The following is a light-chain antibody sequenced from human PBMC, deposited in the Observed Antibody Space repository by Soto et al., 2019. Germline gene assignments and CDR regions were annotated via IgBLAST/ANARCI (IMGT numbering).Light chain of an antibody. V-gene: IGKV3-15*01. CDR2: GAS. Sequence: EIVMTQSPATLSVSPGEGATLSCRASQSLSNNLAWYQQKPGQTPRLLIYGASTRAAGIPARFSGSGSGTEFTLTISSLESEDFAVYYCQQYIHWPPITFGQGTRLDMK. CDR1: QSLSNN. CDR3: QQYIHWPPIT. J-gene: IGKJ5*01.